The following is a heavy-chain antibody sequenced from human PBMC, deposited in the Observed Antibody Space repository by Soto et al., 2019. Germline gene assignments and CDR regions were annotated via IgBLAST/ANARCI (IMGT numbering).Heavy chain of an antibody. J-gene: IGHJ4*02. CDR1: GDSITSRSYY. CDR2: TQYSGST. Sequence: LSLTCTVSGDSITSRSYYWGWIRQPPGKGLEWIGSTQYSGSTYYNPSLKSRVTIFVDTSNNQFSLNLSSVAAADTAVYYCARHAPGTYYNAYDYWGLGTLVTVSS. D-gene: IGHD3-10*01. V-gene: IGHV4-39*01. CDR3: ARHAPGTYYNAYDY.